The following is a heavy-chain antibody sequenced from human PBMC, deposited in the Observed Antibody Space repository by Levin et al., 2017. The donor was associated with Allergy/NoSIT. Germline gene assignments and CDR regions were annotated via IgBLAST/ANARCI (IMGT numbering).Heavy chain of an antibody. CDR1: GYIFNSYY. CDR3: ARESSYDTLTGYYGRDFDY. J-gene: IGHJ4*02. V-gene: IGHV1-46*02. CDR2: INPDGDDT. Sequence: GESLKISCKASGYIFNSYYMHWVRQAPGQGLEWVGIINPDGDDTTYAQQFQGRVTMTRDTSTSTVYMELSSLRSEDPAVYYCARESSYDTLTGYYGRDFDYWGQGTLVTVSS. D-gene: IGHD3-9*01.